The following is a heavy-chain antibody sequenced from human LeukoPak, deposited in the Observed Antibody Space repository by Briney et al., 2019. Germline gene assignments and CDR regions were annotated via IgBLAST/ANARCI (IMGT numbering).Heavy chain of an antibody. D-gene: IGHD5-12*01. Sequence: ASVKVSCKASGYTFTGYYMHWVRQAPGQGLEWMGRINPNSGGTNCAQKFQGRVTMTRDTSISTAYMELSRLRSDDTAVYYCARVLSSGYDLFYWGQGTLVTVPS. V-gene: IGHV1-2*06. J-gene: IGHJ4*02. CDR1: GYTFTGYY. CDR2: INPNSGGT. CDR3: ARVLSSGYDLFY.